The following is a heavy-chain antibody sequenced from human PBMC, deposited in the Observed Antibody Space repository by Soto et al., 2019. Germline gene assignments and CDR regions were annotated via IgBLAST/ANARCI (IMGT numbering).Heavy chain of an antibody. CDR3: ARRRYCGYDCYHKHYYGMDV. J-gene: IGHJ6*02. D-gene: IGHD2-21*02. CDR1: GDTFSSYT. Sequence: QVQLVQSGAEVKKPGSSVKVSCWGSGDTFSSYTVNWLRQAPGRGLEWLGRVIPVLGTTDYGQKFKGRVTITADKSSKIVYMELSSLRYEDTAVYYCARRRYCGYDCYHKHYYGMDVWGQGTTVTVAS. V-gene: IGHV1-69*08. CDR2: VIPVLGTT.